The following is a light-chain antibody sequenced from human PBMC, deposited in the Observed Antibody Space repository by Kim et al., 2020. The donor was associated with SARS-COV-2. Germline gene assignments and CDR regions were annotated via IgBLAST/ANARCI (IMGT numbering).Light chain of an antibody. V-gene: IGLV3-25*03. Sequence: VSPGQTARITCSGDALPEKQTYWYQQKSGQAPLLLIYKDSERPSGIPGRFSGSSSGTTVTLTISGVQEEDDADYYCQSADGSGTYVFGTGTKVTVL. CDR1: ALPEKQ. J-gene: IGLJ1*01. CDR2: KDS. CDR3: QSADGSGTYV.